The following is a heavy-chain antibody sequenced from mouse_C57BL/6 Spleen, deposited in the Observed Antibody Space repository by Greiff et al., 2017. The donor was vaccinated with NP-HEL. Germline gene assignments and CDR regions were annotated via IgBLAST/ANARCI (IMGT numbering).Heavy chain of an antibody. Sequence: EVQLVEPGGGLVQPKGSLKLSCAASGFSFNTYAMNWVRQAPGQGLEWVAGISSKSNNYATYYAVSVKDRFTISRDESESMLYLQINNLKTEDTAVYYCVRKDAMDYWGQGTSVTVAS. V-gene: IGHV10-1*01. CDR2: ISSKSNNYAT. J-gene: IGHJ4*01. CDR3: VRKDAMDY. CDR1: GFSFNTYA.